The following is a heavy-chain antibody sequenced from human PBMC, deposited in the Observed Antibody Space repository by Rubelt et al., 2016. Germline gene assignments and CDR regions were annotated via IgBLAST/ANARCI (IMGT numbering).Heavy chain of an antibody. CDR3: ARSPGKYNGDWFDP. V-gene: IGHV3-74*01. J-gene: IGHJ5*02. Sequence: VRQAPGKGLVWVARINSDGAHLRYADSVQGRFTVSRDNAKNALYLQMNILTVDDTAVYYCARSPGKYNGDWFDPWGQGTLVTVSS. CDR2: INSDGAHL. D-gene: IGHD2-8*01.